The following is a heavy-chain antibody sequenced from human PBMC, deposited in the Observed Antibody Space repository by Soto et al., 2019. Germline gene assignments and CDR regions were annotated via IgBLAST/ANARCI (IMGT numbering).Heavy chain of an antibody. CDR1: GFTFSSYS. CDR2: ISSSSSYI. J-gene: IGHJ4*02. V-gene: IGHV3-21*01. CDR3: ARRVATKYYFDY. D-gene: IGHD5-12*01. Sequence: EVQLVESGGGLVKPGGSLRLSCAASGFTFSSYSMNWVRQAPGKGLEWVSSISSSSSYIYYADSVKGRFTISRDNAKNSLYLLMNSLRAEDTAVYYCARRVATKYYFDYWGQGTLVTVSS.